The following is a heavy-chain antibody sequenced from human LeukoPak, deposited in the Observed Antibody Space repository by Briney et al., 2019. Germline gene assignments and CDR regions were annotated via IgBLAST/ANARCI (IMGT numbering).Heavy chain of an antibody. D-gene: IGHD1-14*01. CDR2: IYYRGTT. Sequence: SETLSLTCTVSGGSISSDYGSWIRQPPGKGLEWIGYIYYRGTTNYNPSLESRVTISVDTSKNQFSLKLSSVTAADTAVYYCAKPFVTSTNHNWFDPWGQGTLVTVSS. V-gene: IGHV4-59*08. CDR1: GGSISSDY. CDR3: AKPFVTSTNHNWFDP. J-gene: IGHJ5*02.